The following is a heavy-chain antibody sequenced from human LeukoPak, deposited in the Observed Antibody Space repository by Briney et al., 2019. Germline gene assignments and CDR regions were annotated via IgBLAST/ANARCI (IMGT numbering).Heavy chain of an antibody. CDR2: IYSGGTT. D-gene: IGHD3-16*01. V-gene: IGHV3-53*01. J-gene: IGHJ4*02. CDR3: AKDGAFDY. CDR1: GFTVSGNY. Sequence: GGSLRLSCAVSGFTVSGNYMSWVRQAPGKGLEWVSLIYSGGTTYYADSVKGRFTISRDNSKNTLYLQMNSLRVEDTALYYCAKDGAFDYWGQGTLVTVPS.